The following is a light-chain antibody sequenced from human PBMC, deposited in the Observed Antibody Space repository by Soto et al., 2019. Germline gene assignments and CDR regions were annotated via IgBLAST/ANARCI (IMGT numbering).Light chain of an antibody. CDR1: QTISSW. Sequence: DIPMTQSPSTLSGSLGDRVTITCRASQTISSWLAWYQQKPGKAPKLLIYKASTLKSGVPSRFSGSGSGTDFTFTISSLQPEDIATYYCQQYDNLPITFGQGTGLEI. J-gene: IGKJ5*01. CDR2: KAS. CDR3: QQYDNLPIT. V-gene: IGKV1-5*03.